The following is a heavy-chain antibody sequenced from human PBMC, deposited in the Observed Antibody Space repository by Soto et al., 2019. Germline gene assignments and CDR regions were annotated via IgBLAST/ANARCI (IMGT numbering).Heavy chain of an antibody. CDR1: GGTFSSYT. CDR2: IIPILGIA. CDR3: ARGLRYYYDSSGYRAGYFQH. Sequence: SVKVSCKASGGTFSSYTISWVRQAPGQGLEWMGRIIPILGIANYAQKFQGRVTITADKSTSTAYMELSSLRSEDTAVYYCARGLRYYYDSSGYRAGYFQHWGQGTLVTVSS. D-gene: IGHD3-22*01. V-gene: IGHV1-69*02. J-gene: IGHJ1*01.